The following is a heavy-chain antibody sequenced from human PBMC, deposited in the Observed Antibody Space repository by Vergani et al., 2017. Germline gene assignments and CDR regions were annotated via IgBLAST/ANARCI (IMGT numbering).Heavy chain of an antibody. D-gene: IGHD6-19*01. Sequence: DVQVVESGGGMVQPGRSLRLSCAVSGFTFDEYAMHWVRQAPGKGLEWVSAISGSGGSTYYADSVKGRFTISRDNSKNTLYLQMNSLRAEDTAVYYCAKVGSSGEIDAFDIWGQGTMVTVSS. V-gene: IGHV3-23*04. CDR2: ISGSGGST. J-gene: IGHJ3*02. CDR3: AKVGSSGEIDAFDI. CDR1: GFTFDEYA.